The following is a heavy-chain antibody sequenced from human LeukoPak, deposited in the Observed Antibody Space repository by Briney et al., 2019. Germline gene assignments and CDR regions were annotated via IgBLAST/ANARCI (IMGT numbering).Heavy chain of an antibody. D-gene: IGHD5-24*01. CDR1: GYSFTSYW. CDR3: ARPTTASRDGYNYFDY. J-gene: IGHJ4*02. CDR2: IYPGDSDT. V-gene: IGHV5-51*01. Sequence: GESLKISCKGSGYSFTSYWIGWVRQMPGKGLEWMGVIYPGDSDTRYSPSFQGQVTISADKSISTAYLQWSSLQASDTAMFYCARPTTASRDGYNYFDYWGQGTLVTVSS.